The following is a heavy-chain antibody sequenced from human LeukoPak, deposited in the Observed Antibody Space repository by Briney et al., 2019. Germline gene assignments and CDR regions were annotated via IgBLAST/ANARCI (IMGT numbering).Heavy chain of an antibody. V-gene: IGHV4-59*08. Sequence: SETLSLTCTVSGGSISSYYWSWIRQPPGKGLEWIGFIFYSGTTNYNPSLKSRVTISVDTSKNQFSLKLSSVTAADTAVYYCASLTARYYMDVWGKGTTVTISS. J-gene: IGHJ6*03. CDR3: ASLTARYYMDV. D-gene: IGHD6-6*01. CDR2: IFYSGTT. CDR1: GGSISSYY.